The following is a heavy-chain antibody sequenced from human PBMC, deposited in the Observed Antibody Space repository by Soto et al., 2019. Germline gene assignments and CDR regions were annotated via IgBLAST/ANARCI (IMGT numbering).Heavy chain of an antibody. Sequence: EVQLLESGGGLVQPGGSLRLSCAASGFTFSSYAMSWVRQAPGKGLEWVSAISGSGGSTYYADSVKGRFTISRDNSKSTLYLQMNSLRAEDTAVYYCAKLGGRYSSGWYLDYWGQGTLVTVSS. V-gene: IGHV3-23*01. D-gene: IGHD6-19*01. CDR3: AKLGGRYSSGWYLDY. CDR2: ISGSGGST. J-gene: IGHJ4*02. CDR1: GFTFSSYA.